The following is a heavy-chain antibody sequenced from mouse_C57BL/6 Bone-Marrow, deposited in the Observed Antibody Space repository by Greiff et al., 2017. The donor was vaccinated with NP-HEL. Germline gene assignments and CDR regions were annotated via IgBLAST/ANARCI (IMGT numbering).Heavy chain of an antibody. V-gene: IGHV5-6*02. CDR3: ARRLTPWFAY. CDR2: ISSGGSYT. Sequence: EVKLVESGGDLVKPGGSLKLSCAASGFTFSSYGMSWVRQTPDKRLEWVATISSGGSYTYYPDSVKGRFTISRDNAKNTLYLQMSSLKSEDTAMYYCARRLTPWFAYLGQGTLVTVSA. D-gene: IGHD4-1*01. J-gene: IGHJ3*01. CDR1: GFTFSSYG.